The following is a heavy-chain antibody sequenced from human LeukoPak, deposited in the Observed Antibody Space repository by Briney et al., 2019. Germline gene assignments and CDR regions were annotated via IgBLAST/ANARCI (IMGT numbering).Heavy chain of an antibody. Sequence: SETLSLTCTVSSGSISTSNYYWGWVRQPPGKALEWIGNIFYSGSTYYSPSLKSRVTISLDTSRNQFSLKLNSVTAADTAVYYCASLYSGSYYALDCWGQGTLVTVSS. V-gene: IGHV4-39*07. CDR2: IFYSGST. J-gene: IGHJ4*02. D-gene: IGHD1-26*01. CDR3: ASLYSGSYYALDC. CDR1: SGSISTSNYY.